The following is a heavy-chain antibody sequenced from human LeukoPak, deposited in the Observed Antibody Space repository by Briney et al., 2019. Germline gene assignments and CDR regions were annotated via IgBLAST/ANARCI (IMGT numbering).Heavy chain of an antibody. CDR1: GFTFSSYG. V-gene: IGHV3-21*01. J-gene: IGHJ6*02. CDR2: ISSSSSYI. Sequence: PGRSLRLSCAASGFTFSSYGMHWVRQAPGKGLEWVSSISSSSSYIYYADSVKGRFTISRDNAKNSLFLHMTSLRAEDTAVYYCASLDFWSGKDYYYGMDVWGQGTTVTVSS. CDR3: ASLDFWSGKDYYYGMDV. D-gene: IGHD3-3*01.